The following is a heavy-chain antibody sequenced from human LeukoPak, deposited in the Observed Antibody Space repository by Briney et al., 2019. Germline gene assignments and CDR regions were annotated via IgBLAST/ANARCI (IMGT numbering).Heavy chain of an antibody. J-gene: IGHJ1*01. CDR2: ISAYNGNT. Sequence: ASVKVSCKASGYTFTSYGISWVRQAPGQGLEWMGWISAYNGNTNYAQKLQGRVTMTTDTSTSTAYMELRSLRSDDTAVYYCATPSLLYGAHYLPEYFQHWGQGTLVTVSS. D-gene: IGHD4-17*01. CDR3: ATPSLLYGAHYLPEYFQH. CDR1: GYTFTSYG. V-gene: IGHV1-18*01.